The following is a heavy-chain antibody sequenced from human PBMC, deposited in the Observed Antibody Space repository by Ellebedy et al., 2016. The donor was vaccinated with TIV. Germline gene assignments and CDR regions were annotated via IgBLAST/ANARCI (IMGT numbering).Heavy chain of an antibody. D-gene: IGHD1-7*01. CDR3: ARLPNYYFDY. CDR2: ISGSGDII. V-gene: IGHV3-11*01. J-gene: IGHJ4*02. Sequence: GESLKISCAASGFTFSDYYMSWIRQAPGKGLEWVSYISGSGDIIYYADSVKGRFTISRDNAKNSLYLQMNSLRAEDTAVYYCARLPNYYFDYWGQGTLVTVSS. CDR1: GFTFSDYY.